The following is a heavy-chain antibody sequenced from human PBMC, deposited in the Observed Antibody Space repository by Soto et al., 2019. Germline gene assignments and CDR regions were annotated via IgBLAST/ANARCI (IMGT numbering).Heavy chain of an antibody. V-gene: IGHV2-5*02. CDR2: IFWDDDK. J-gene: IGHJ4*02. CDR1: GFSVTSDGVG. D-gene: IGHD4-17*01. CDR3: ALLNDGDYTF. Sequence: QITFKESGPTLVKPKQTLALTSTFSGFSVTSDGVGVGWIRQPPGKALEWLAVIFWDDDKRYSPSLESRLSIARDTSKDQVFLTMTNMESVDTATYYCALLNDGDYTFWGQGTRVTVSS.